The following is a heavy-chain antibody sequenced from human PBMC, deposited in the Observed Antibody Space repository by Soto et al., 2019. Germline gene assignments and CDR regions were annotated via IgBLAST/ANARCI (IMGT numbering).Heavy chain of an antibody. CDR2: INPNSGGT. CDR3: ARAARRLWFDP. J-gene: IGHJ5*02. CDR1: GGTFSSYA. V-gene: IGHV1-2*02. D-gene: IGHD6-6*01. Sequence: ASVKVSCKASGGTFSSYAISWVRQAPGQGLEWMGWINPNSGGTNYAQKFQGRVTMTRDTSISTAYMELSRLRSDDTAVYYYARAARRLWFDPWGQGTLVTVSS.